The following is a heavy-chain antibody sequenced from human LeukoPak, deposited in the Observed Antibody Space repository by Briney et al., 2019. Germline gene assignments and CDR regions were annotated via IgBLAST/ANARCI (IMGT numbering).Heavy chain of an antibody. CDR2: IYSGGST. V-gene: IGHV3-53*01. J-gene: IGHJ4*02. CDR3: VRSVSGRYGLFDC. D-gene: IGHD1-26*01. CDR1: GFTVSSNY. Sequence: PGGSLRLSCAASGFTVSSNYMSWVRQAPGKGLEWVSVIYSGGSTYYADSVKGRFTISRDNARNTLFLQMNSLRGEDTAVYYCVRSVSGRYGLFDCWGQGTLVTVSS.